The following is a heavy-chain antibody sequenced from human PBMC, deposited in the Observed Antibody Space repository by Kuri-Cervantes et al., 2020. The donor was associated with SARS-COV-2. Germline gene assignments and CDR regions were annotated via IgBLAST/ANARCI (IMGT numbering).Heavy chain of an antibody. J-gene: IGHJ3*02. CDR2: ISYDGSNK. D-gene: IGHD1-26*01. CDR1: GFTFSSYA. Sequence: GESLKISCEASGFTFSSYAMHWVRQAPGKGLEWVAVISYDGSNKYYADSVKGRFTISRDNSKNTLYLQMNSLRAEDTAVYYCARTHSGSYSDAFDIWGQGTMVTVSS. CDR3: ARTHSGSYSDAFDI. V-gene: IGHV3-30*04.